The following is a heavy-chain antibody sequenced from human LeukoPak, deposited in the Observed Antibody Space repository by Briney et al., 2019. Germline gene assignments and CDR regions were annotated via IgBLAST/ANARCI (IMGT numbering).Heavy chain of an antibody. J-gene: IGHJ4*02. CDR1: GGSISSGDYY. CDR3: ARDVGGGPFFDY. CDR2: IYYSGST. Sequence: SETLSLTCTVSGGSISSGDYYWSWIRQPPGKGLEWIGYIYYSGSTDYNPSLKSRVTISVDTSKNQFSLKLSSVTAADTAVYYCARDVGGGPFFDYWGQGTLVTVSS. V-gene: IGHV4-61*08. D-gene: IGHD2-15*01.